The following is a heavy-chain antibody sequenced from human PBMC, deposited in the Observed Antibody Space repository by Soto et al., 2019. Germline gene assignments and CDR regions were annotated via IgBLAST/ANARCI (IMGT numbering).Heavy chain of an antibody. CDR1: GGSFSGYY. CDR2: INHSGST. J-gene: IGHJ4*02. CDR3: ARGPRTPAAAGMLDY. Sequence: SETLSLTCAVYGGSFSGYYWSWIRQPPGKGLEWIGEINHSGSTNYNPSLKSRVTISVDTSKNQFSLKLSSVTAADTAVYYCARGPRTPAAAGMLDYWGQGTLVTVS. D-gene: IGHD6-13*01. V-gene: IGHV4-34*01.